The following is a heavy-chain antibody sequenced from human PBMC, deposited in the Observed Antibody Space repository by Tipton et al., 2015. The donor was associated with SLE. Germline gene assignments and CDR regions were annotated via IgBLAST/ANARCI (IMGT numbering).Heavy chain of an antibody. CDR2: FYPGGTT. V-gene: IGHV4-4*07. D-gene: IGHD3-16*01. Sequence: TLSLTCTVSGDSISNYYWSWIRQSAGKGLEWMGRFYPGGTTSYNPSFKSRVTMSVDTSKNHFSLKLSSVTAADTAVYYCARDRAGRGGVRYFDLWGRGTLVTVSS. CDR1: GDSISNYY. J-gene: IGHJ2*01. CDR3: ARDRAGRGGVRYFDL.